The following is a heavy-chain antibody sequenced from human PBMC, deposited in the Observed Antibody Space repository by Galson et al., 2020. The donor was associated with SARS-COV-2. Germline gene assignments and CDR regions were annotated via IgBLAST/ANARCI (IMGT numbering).Heavy chain of an antibody. D-gene: IGHD3-22*01. CDR3: ARSRKTMIVVDAFDI. CDR2: IYYSGST. J-gene: IGHJ3*02. V-gene: IGHV4-31*03. CDR1: GGSISSGGYY. Sequence: SRTRSITCTVSGGSISSGGYYWSWIRQHPGKGLEWIGYIYYSGSTYYNPSLKSRVTISVDTSKNQFSLKLSSVTAADTAVYYCARSRKTMIVVDAFDIWGQGTMVTVSS.